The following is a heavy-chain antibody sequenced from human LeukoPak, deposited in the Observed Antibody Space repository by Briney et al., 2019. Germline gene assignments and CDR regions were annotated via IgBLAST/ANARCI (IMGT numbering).Heavy chain of an antibody. CDR2: IWYDGSNK. V-gene: IGHV3-33*01. J-gene: IGHJ6*02. Sequence: GGSLRLSCAASGFTFSSYAMHWVRQAPGKGLEWVAVIWYDGSNKYYADSVKGRFTISRDNSKNTLYLQMNSLRAEDTAVYCCARVGGDQRSGYYPAYGMDVWGQGTTVTVSS. D-gene: IGHD3-22*01. CDR1: GFTFSSYA. CDR3: ARVGGDQRSGYYPAYGMDV.